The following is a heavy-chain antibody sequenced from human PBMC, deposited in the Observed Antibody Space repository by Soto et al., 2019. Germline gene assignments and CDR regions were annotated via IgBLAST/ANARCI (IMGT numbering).Heavy chain of an antibody. D-gene: IGHD3-3*01. CDR1: ALPRSTSGVG. CDR2: IYWNDDK. J-gene: IGHJ4*02. V-gene: IGHV2-5*01. CDR3: AHFEIFGVVMRAPYLVDF. Sequence: GHTLMNPSPTLTPTCSVTALPRSTSGVGVAWMRQVPVKRLEWLALIYWNDDKRYSPSLKSRLTITKDTSKNKVVLTMANMDPVYTATYYCAHFEIFGVVMRAPYLVDFWGQGTLGTGSS.